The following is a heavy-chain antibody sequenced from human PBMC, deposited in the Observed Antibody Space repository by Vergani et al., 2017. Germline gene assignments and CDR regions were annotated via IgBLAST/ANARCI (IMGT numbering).Heavy chain of an antibody. J-gene: IGHJ4*02. CDR2: ISYDGSNK. Sequence: QVQLVESGGGVVQPGRSLRLSCAASGFTFSSYGMHWVRQAPGKGLEWVAVISYDGSNKYYADSVKGRFTISRDNSKNTLYLQMNSLRAEDTAVYYCAKYPRVRVAMPYYFDYWGQGTLVTVSS. D-gene: IGHD2-2*01. CDR1: GFTFSSYG. CDR3: AKYPRVRVAMPYYFDY. V-gene: IGHV3-30*18.